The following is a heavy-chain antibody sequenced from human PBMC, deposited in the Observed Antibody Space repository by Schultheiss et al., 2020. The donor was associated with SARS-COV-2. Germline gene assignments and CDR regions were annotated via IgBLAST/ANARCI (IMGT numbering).Heavy chain of an antibody. CDR1: GFTFSRYW. D-gene: IGHD3-3*01. J-gene: IGHJ4*02. Sequence: GGSLRLSCAASGFTFSRYWMHWVRQAPGKGLVWVSRINSDGSSTRYADSVKGRFTISRDNAKNTLYLQMNSLRAEDTAVYYCARGMGGFGFDYWGQGTLVTVSS. CDR2: INSDGSST. CDR3: ARGMGGFGFDY. V-gene: IGHV3-74*01.